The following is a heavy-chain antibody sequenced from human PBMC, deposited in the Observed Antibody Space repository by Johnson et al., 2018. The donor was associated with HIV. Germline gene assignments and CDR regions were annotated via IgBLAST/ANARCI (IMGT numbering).Heavy chain of an antibody. CDR3: AAPSLGGATFDAFDI. CDR1: GFTFSSYA. V-gene: IGHV3-30-3*01. J-gene: IGHJ3*02. Sequence: QVQLVESGGGVVQPGRSLRLSCAASGFTFSSYAMHWVRQAPGKGLEWVAVISYDGSNKYYADSVKGRFTISRDNSKNTLYLQMNSLKAGDTAVYYCAAPSLGGATFDAFDIWGQGTMVTVSS. CDR2: ISYDGSNK. D-gene: IGHD1-26*01.